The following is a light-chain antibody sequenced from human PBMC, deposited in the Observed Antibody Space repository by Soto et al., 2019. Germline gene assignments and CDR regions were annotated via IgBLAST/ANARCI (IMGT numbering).Light chain of an antibody. J-gene: IGLJ3*02. Sequence: QSALTQPASVSGSPGQSITISCTGTSSDVGYYNYVSWYQHHLGKVPKLMIYEVSNRPSGVSNRFSGSKSGNTASLTISGLQAEDEADYYCSSYTTSSTQVFGGGTKLTVL. CDR2: EVS. CDR3: SSYTTSSTQV. V-gene: IGLV2-14*01. CDR1: SSDVGYYNY.